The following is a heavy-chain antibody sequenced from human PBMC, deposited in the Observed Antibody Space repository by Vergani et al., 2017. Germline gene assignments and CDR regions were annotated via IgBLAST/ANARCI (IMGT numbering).Heavy chain of an antibody. J-gene: IGHJ4*02. Sequence: QVQLVESGGGVVQPGRSLRLSCAASGFTFSSYGMHWVRQAPGKGLEWVAVIWYDGSNKYYADSVKGRFTISRDNSKNTLYLQMNSLRAEDTAVYYCAGGPPAGGYDILTGYYDAYYFDYWGQGTLVTVSS. CDR3: AGGPPAGGYDILTGYYDAYYFDY. CDR2: IWYDGSNK. V-gene: IGHV3-33*01. CDR1: GFTFSSYG. D-gene: IGHD3-9*01.